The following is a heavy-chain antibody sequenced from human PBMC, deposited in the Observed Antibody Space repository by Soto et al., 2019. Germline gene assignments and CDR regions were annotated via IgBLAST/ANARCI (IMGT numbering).Heavy chain of an antibody. CDR2: IYPGDSDT. CDR1: GYSFTSYW. CDR3: AVKSGSYYYGMDV. V-gene: IGHV5-51*01. Sequence: GECLKISCKGSGYSFTSYWIGWVRQMPGKGLEWMGIIYPGDSDTRYSPSFQGQVTISADKSISTAYLQWSSLKASDTAMYYCAVKSGSYYYGMDVWGQGTTVTVSS. J-gene: IGHJ6*02. D-gene: IGHD1-26*01.